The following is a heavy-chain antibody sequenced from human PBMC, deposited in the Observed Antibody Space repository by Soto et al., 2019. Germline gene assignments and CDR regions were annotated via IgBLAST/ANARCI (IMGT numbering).Heavy chain of an antibody. D-gene: IGHD6-13*01. J-gene: IGHJ5*02. CDR3: ARVSATGTRWFDP. CDR2: ISYRGTP. CDR1: GGSFSSGAYY. V-gene: IGHV4-31*03. Sequence: QVQLQDSGPGLVKPSQNLSLTCTVSGGSFSSGAYYWSWVRRHPGMGLEWIGYISYRGTPYYNPSLKSGLTISVDASKNQFSLRLSSVTAADTAVYYCARVSATGTRWFDPWGQGTLVTVSS.